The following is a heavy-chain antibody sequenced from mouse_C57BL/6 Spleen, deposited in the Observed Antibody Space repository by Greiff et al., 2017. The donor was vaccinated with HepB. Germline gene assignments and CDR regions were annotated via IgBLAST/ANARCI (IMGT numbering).Heavy chain of an antibody. CDR1: GYTFTSYW. CDR3: AREEDYARENAMDY. D-gene: IGHD1-1*01. V-gene: IGHV1-55*01. J-gene: IGHJ4*01. Sequence: QVQLQQPGAELVKPGASVKMSCKASGYTFTSYWITWVKQRPGQGLEWIGDIYPGSGSTNYNEKFKSKATLTVDTSSSTAYMQLSSLTSEDSAVYYCAREEDYARENAMDYWGQGTSVTVSS. CDR2: IYPGSGST.